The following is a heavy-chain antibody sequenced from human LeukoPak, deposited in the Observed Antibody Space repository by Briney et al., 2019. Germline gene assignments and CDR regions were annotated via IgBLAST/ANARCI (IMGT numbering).Heavy chain of an antibody. CDR1: GFTFSTYE. CDR2: ISTSGSSI. V-gene: IGHV3-48*03. J-gene: IGHJ5*02. Sequence: GGSLRLSCAASGFTFSTYEMNWVRQAPGKGLEWVAYISTSGSSIYYADSVKGRFTVSRDNAKNSLYLQMNSLRAEDTAVYYCARGYTITAWGQGTLVTVSS. D-gene: IGHD5-12*01. CDR3: ARGYTITA.